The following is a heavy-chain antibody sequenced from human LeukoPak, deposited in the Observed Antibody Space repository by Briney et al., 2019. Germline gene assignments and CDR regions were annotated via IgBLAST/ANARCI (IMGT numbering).Heavy chain of an antibody. V-gene: IGHV3-21*01. CDR2: VSRSGTYT. CDR1: GFSFSTYA. Sequence: GGSLRLSCAASGFSFSTYAMNWVRQAPGKGLEWVSCVSRSGTYTYYADSVKGRFTVSRDNAKDSLYLQMNSLRAEDTAVYYCARDRGGEDYPDYWGQGTLVTVSS. J-gene: IGHJ4*02. CDR3: ARDRGGEDYPDY. D-gene: IGHD2-21*01.